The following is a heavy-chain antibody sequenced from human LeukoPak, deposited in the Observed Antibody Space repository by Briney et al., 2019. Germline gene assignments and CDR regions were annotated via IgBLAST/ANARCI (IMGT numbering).Heavy chain of an antibody. J-gene: IGHJ4*02. CDR1: GFTFSSYA. Sequence: GGSLRLSCAASGFTFSSYAMSWVRQAPGKGLEWVSAISGSGGSTYYADSVKGRFTISRDNAKNTLYLQMNSLRAEDTAVYYCARGITIFGVAKVDYWGQGTLVTVSS. V-gene: IGHV3-23*01. D-gene: IGHD3-3*01. CDR3: ARGITIFGVAKVDY. CDR2: ISGSGGST.